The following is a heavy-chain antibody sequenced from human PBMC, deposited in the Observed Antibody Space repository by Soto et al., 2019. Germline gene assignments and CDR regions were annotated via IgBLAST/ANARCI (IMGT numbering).Heavy chain of an antibody. V-gene: IGHV3-7*01. J-gene: IGHJ6*02. CDR1: GFTFTSYW. CDR3: GKDAVRNGLGV. CDR2: IKGDGSEK. Sequence: PGGSLRLSCVASGFTFTSYWMSWVRQAPGKGLEWVANIKGDGSEKRYVDSVKGRLTISRDNAKNSVYLQMNSLRVEDTALYYCGKDAVRNGLGVWGQGTTVTVSS.